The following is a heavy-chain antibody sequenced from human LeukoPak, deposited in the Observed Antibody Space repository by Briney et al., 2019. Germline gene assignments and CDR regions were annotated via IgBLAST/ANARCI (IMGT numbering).Heavy chain of an antibody. V-gene: IGHV4-31*03. CDR3: ARVGQTTVTGWYFDL. D-gene: IGHD4-11*01. J-gene: IGHJ2*01. CDR1: GGSISSGGYY. CDR2: IYYSGST. Sequence: PSQTLSLTCTVSGGSISSGGYYWSWIRQHPGKGLEWIGYIYYSGSTYYNPSLRSRVTISVDTSKNQFSLKLSSVTAADTAVYYCARVGQTTVTGWYFDLWGRGTLVTVSS.